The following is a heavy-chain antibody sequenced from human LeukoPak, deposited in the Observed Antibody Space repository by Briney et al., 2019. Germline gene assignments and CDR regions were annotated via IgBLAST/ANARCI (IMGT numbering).Heavy chain of an antibody. D-gene: IGHD5-18*01. J-gene: IGHJ4*02. Sequence: GSLRLSCAASGFTFSSYAMHWVRQAPGMGLEWVAVISYDGSNKYYADSVKGRFTISRDNSKNTLYLQMNSLRAEDTAVYYCARALGRVQLWGILVYWGQGTLVTVSS. CDR2: ISYDGSNK. V-gene: IGHV3-30-3*01. CDR3: ARALGRVQLWGILVY. CDR1: GFTFSSYA.